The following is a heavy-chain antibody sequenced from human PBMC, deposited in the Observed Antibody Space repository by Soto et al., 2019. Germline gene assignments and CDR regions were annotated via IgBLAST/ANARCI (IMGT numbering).Heavy chain of an antibody. CDR1: GFTFSSYA. V-gene: IGHV3-23*01. D-gene: IGHD5-18*01. CDR3: AKGDTRYSYGFSYYSGMDV. Sequence: GGSLILSCAASGFTFSSYAMSWVRQAPGKGLEWVSAISGSGGSTYYADSVKGRFTISRDNSKNTLYLQMNSLRAEDTAVYFCAKGDTRYSYGFSYYSGMDVWGQGTTVTV. CDR2: ISGSGGST. J-gene: IGHJ6*01.